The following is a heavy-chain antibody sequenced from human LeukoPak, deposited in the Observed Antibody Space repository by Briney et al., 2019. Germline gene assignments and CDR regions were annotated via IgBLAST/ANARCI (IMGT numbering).Heavy chain of an antibody. Sequence: GGSLRLSCAASGFTFSSYAMSWVRQAPGKGLEWVSAISGSGGSTYYADSVKGRFTISRDNSKNTLYLQMNSLRAEDTAVYYCARDYPGGDDFWSGYYSGRKNYYYGMDVWGQGTTVTVSS. D-gene: IGHD3-3*01. CDR1: GFTFSSYA. CDR3: ARDYPGGDDFWSGYYSGRKNYYYGMDV. J-gene: IGHJ6*02. V-gene: IGHV3-23*01. CDR2: ISGSGGST.